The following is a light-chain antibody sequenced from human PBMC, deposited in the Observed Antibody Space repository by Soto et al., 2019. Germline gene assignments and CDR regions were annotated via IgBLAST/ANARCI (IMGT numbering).Light chain of an antibody. CDR3: RSFTSTRTLAV. CDR1: SSDIGADNF. Sequence: QSALTQPASVSGSPGQSITISCTGTSSDIGADNFVSWYQQSPGKAPQLVIYGVSNRPSGVSYRFSGSKSGNTASLTISGLQAEDEGDYYCRSFTSTRTLAVFGPGTKLTVL. V-gene: IGLV2-14*01. J-gene: IGLJ1*01. CDR2: GVS.